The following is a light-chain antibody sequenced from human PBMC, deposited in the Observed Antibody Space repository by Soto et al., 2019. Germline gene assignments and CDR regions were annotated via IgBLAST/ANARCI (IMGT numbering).Light chain of an antibody. V-gene: IGKV1-33*01. CDR3: QQYDKLLTWT. CDR1: QDISNY. Sequence: DIPMTQSPSSLSASVGDSGTITCQASQDISNYLNWYQQKPGKAPKLLIYDAYNLETGVPSRFSGSGAGTDFTFTISSLQPEDIATYYCQQYDKLLTWTFGQGTKVEIK. J-gene: IGKJ1*01. CDR2: DAY.